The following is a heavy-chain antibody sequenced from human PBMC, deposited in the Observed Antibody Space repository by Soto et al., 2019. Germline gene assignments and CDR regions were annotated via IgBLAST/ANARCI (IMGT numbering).Heavy chain of an antibody. V-gene: IGHV5-51*01. J-gene: IGHJ3*02. CDR2: IYPGDSDT. Sequence: GESLKISCKGSGYSFTSYWIGWVRQMPGKGLEWMGIIYPGDSDTRYSPSFQGQATISADKSISTAYLQWSSLKASDTAMYYCARGRDPSGGSGYDAFDIWGQGTMVTVSS. D-gene: IGHD5-12*01. CDR3: ARGRDPSGGSGYDAFDI. CDR1: GYSFTSYW.